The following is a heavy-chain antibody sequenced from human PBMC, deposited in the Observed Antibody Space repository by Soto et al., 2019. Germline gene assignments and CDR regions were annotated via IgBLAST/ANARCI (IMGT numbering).Heavy chain of an antibody. Sequence: EVQLLESGGGLVQPGGSLRLSCAASGFTFSSYAMSWVRQAPGKGLEWVSGISGSGGSTYYADSVKGRFTISRDNCKNTLYLQMNSLRSEDTAVYSCAIGYISCWESGDHWFGPWGQGTLVTVSS. CDR3: AIGYISCWESGDHWFGP. CDR1: GFTFSSYA. V-gene: IGHV3-23*01. D-gene: IGHD6-13*01. CDR2: ISGSGGST. J-gene: IGHJ5*02.